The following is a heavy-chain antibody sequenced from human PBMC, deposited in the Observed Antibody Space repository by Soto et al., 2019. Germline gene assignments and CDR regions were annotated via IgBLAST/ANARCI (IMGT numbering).Heavy chain of an antibody. D-gene: IGHD2-21*01. V-gene: IGHV3-23*01. J-gene: IGHJ6*02. CDR3: AILDYSQKDLAYYYYGLDV. Sequence: PGGSLRLSCAASGFTFSSYAMSWVRQAPGKGLEWVSAISGSGGSTYYADSVKGRFTISRDNSKNTLYLQMNSLRAEDTAVYYCAILDYSQKDLAYYYYGLDVWGQGTTVTVSS. CDR2: ISGSGGST. CDR1: GFTFSSYA.